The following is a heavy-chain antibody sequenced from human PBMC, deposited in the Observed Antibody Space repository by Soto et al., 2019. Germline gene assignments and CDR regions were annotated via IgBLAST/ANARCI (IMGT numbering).Heavy chain of an antibody. CDR1: GGTFSSYA. CDR3: ARYITMVRGVRKDYYYYGMDV. Sequence: SVKVSFKASGGTFSSYAISWLRQAPGQGLEWMGGIIPIFGTANYAQKFQGRVTITADESTSTAYMELSSLRSEDTAVYYCARYITMVRGVRKDYYYYGMDVWGQGTTVTVSS. J-gene: IGHJ6*02. D-gene: IGHD3-10*01. V-gene: IGHV1-69*13. CDR2: IIPIFGTA.